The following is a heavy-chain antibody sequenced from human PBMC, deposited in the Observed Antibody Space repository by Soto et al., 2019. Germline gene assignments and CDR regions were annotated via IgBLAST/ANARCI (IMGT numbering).Heavy chain of an antibody. D-gene: IGHD3-16*02. CDR3: ARPYYDYVWGSYRHPTDAFDI. V-gene: IGHV5-51*01. CDR2: IYPGDSDT. Sequence: PGESLKISCKGSGYSFTSYWIGWVRQMPGKGLEWMGIIYPGDSDTRYSPSFQGQVTISADKSISTAYLQWSSLKASDTAMYYCARPYYDYVWGSYRHPTDAFDIWGQGTMVTVSS. CDR1: GYSFTSYW. J-gene: IGHJ3*02.